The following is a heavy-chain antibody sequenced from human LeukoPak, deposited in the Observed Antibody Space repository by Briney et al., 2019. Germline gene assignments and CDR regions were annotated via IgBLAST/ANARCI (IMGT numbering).Heavy chain of an antibody. V-gene: IGHV1-24*01. J-gene: IGHJ6*02. Sequence: GASVKVSCKVSGYTLTELPMHWVRQAPGKGLEWMGGFDPEDGETIYAQKFQGRVTMTVDTSTDTAYMELSSLRSEDTAVYYCATDGVAGYYYYYGMDVWGQGTTVTVSS. D-gene: IGHD6-19*01. CDR2: FDPEDGET. CDR1: GYTLTELP. CDR3: ATDGVAGYYYYYGMDV.